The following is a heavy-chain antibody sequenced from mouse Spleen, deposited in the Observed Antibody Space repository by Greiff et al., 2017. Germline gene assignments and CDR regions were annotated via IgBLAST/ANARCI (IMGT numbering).Heavy chain of an antibody. D-gene: IGHD1-1*01. J-gene: IGHJ1*01. CDR1: GYTFTSYW. V-gene: IGHV1-55*01. CDR3: ARETSYYGSSFYWYFDV. Sequence: VQLQQPGAELVKPGASVKMSCKASGYTFTSYWITWVKQRPGQGLEWIGDIYPGSGSTNYNEKFKSKATLTVDTSSSTAYMQLSSLTSEDSAVYYCARETSYYGSSFYWYFDVWGAGTTVTVSS. CDR2: IYPGSGST.